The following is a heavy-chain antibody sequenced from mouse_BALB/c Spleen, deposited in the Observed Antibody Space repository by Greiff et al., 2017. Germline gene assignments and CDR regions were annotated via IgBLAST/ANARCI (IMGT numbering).Heavy chain of an antibody. V-gene: IGHV10-1*02. CDR2: IRSKSNNYAT. CDR3: VRRGGDY. Sequence: EVMLVESGGGLVQPKGSLKLSCAASGFTFNTYAMNWVRQAPGKGLEWVARIRSKSNNYATYYADSVKDRFTISRDDSQSMLYLQMNNLKTEDTAMYYCVRRGGDYWGQGTSVTVSS. J-gene: IGHJ4*01. CDR1: GFTFNTYA.